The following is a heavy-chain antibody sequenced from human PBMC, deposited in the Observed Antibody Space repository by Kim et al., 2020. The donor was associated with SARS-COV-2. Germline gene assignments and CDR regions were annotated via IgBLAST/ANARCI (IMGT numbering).Heavy chain of an antibody. Sequence: NPSLKSRVTISADTSKNQFSLKLSSVTAADTAVYYCARGRVTVVISALDYWGQGTLVTVSS. V-gene: IGHV4-31*02. J-gene: IGHJ4*02. CDR3: ARGRVTVVISALDY. D-gene: IGHD2-15*01.